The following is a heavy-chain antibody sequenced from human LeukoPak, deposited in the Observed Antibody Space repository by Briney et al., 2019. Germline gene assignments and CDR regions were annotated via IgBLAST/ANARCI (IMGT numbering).Heavy chain of an antibody. Sequence: GGSLRLSCAASGFTFSRYAMHWVRQAPGKGLESVSAISSNGGSTYYANSVKGRFTISRDNSKNTLYLQMGSLSAEDLAVYYCARDFGLTGKVDYWGQGTLVTVSS. CDR3: ARDFGLTGKVDY. CDR2: ISSNGGST. V-gene: IGHV3-64*01. CDR1: GFTFSRYA. J-gene: IGHJ4*02. D-gene: IGHD1-20*01.